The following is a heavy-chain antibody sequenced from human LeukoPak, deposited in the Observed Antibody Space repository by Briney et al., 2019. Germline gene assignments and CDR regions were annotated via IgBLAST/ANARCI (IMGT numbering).Heavy chain of an antibody. J-gene: IGHJ4*02. V-gene: IGHV4-59*08. CDR3: ARLWSTSCPIDY. D-gene: IGHD2-2*01. Sequence: PSETLSLTCTVSGGSISNYYWSWIRQPPGKGLEWIGYIYSSGSTNYNPSLKSRVTISVDTSKIQFSLKLSSVTAADTAVYYCARLWSTSCPIDYWGQGTLVTVSS. CDR1: GGSISNYY. CDR2: IYSSGST.